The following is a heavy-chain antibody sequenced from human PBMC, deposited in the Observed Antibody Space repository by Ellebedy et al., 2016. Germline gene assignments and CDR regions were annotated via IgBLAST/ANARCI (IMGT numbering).Heavy chain of an antibody. CDR2: IYYGGST. J-gene: IGHJ6*02. D-gene: IGHD3-10*01. V-gene: IGHV4-39*01. CDR1: GGSISSSSYY. Sequence: SETLSLTCTVSGGSISSSSYYWGWIRQPPGKGLEWIGSIYYGGSTHYNPSLKSRVTISVDTSKNQFSLNLSSVTAADTAVYYCARVLLWFEGKDYYYGMDVWGQGTAVTVSS. CDR3: ARVLLWFEGKDYYYGMDV.